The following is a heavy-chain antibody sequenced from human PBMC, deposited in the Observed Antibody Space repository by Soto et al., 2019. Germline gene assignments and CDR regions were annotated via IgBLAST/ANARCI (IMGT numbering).Heavy chain of an antibody. CDR2: ISNSGDRT. J-gene: IGHJ4*02. V-gene: IGHV3-23*01. CDR1: GFTFNSYG. Sequence: EVQLLESGGGLVQPGGSPRLTCAVSGFTFNSYGMSWVRQAPGKGLEWVSRISNSGDRTYYADSVKGRFTISRDNSKNTLYLQMNSLRVEDTAVYYCVTPISVEAAAPNWGQGTLVTVSS. D-gene: IGHD6-13*01. CDR3: VTPISVEAAAPN.